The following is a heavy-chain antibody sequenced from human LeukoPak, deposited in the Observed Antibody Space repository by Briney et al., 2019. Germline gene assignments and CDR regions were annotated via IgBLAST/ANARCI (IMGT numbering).Heavy chain of an antibody. CDR3: ARDRPHIVVVPAAGGSWFDP. J-gene: IGHJ5*02. V-gene: IGHV1-46*01. CDR1: GYTFTSYY. CDR2: INPSGGST. Sequence: ASVKVSCKASGYTFTSYYMHWVRQAPEQGLEWMGIINPSGGSTSYAQKFQGRVTMTRDTSTSTVYMELSSLRSKDTAVYYCARDRPHIVVVPAAGGSWFDPWGQGTLVTVSS. D-gene: IGHD2-2*01.